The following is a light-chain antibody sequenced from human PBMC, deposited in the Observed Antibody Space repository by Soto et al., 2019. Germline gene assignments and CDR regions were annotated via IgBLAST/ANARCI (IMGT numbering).Light chain of an antibody. CDR3: QQYGSSLPT. J-gene: IGKJ5*01. CDR1: QSVSSSY. V-gene: IGKV3-20*01. CDR2: GAS. Sequence: EIVLTQSPGTLSLSPGERSTLSCMSSQSVSSSYLAWYQQKPGQAPRLLIYGASSRATGIPDRFSGSGSGTDFTLTISRLEPEDFAVYYCQQYGSSLPTFGQGTRLEIK.